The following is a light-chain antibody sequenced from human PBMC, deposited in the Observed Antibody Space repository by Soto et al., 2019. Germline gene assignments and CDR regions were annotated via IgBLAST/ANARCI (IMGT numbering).Light chain of an antibody. J-gene: IGKJ1*01. CDR3: QHYNSYSEA. CDR2: KAS. Sequence: DLQMTQSPSTLSGSVGARVTITCRASQTISSWLAWYQQKPGKAPKLLIYKASTLKSGVPSRFSGSGSGTEFTINISSLQPDDGATYDGQHYNSYSEAFGQGTKVDIK. V-gene: IGKV1-5*03. CDR1: QTISSW.